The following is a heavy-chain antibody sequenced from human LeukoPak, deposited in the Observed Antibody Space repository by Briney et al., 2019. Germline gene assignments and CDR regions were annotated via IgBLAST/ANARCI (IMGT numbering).Heavy chain of an antibody. D-gene: IGHD3-9*01. CDR1: GFTFSSYS. Sequence: GGSLRLSCAASGFTFSSYSMNWVRQAPGKGLGWGSSISSSSSYIYYADSVKGRFTISRDNAKNSLYLQMNSLRAEDTAVYYCARGVRYFDPERTWFDPWGQGTLVTVSS. V-gene: IGHV3-21*01. CDR2: ISSSSSYI. J-gene: IGHJ5*02. CDR3: ARGVRYFDPERTWFDP.